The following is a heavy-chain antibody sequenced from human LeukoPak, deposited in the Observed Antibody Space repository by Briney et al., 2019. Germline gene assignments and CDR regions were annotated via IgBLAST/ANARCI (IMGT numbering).Heavy chain of an antibody. CDR3: ARDHDWAFDL. CDR1: GFPFGSYV. Sequence: PGGSLRLSCEGSGFPFGSYVMTWVRQAPGKGLEWIAYINHNAEMIFYPDFVKGRLTISRDNAKNSLYLQMNALRYEDTAIYYCARDHDWAFDLWGQGTLVTVSS. J-gene: IGHJ4*02. V-gene: IGHV3-48*02. D-gene: IGHD3-9*01. CDR2: INHNAEMI.